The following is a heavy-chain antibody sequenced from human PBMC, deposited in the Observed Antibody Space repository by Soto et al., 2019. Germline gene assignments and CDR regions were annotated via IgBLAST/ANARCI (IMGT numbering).Heavy chain of an antibody. CDR2: IYHSGST. CDR1: GYSISSGYY. CDR3: ARGAERTVVRGVIVVYYYYGMDV. Sequence: SETLSLTCAVSGYSISSGYYWGWIRQPPGKGLEWIGSIYHSGSTYYNPPLKRRVTISVDTSKNQLYLKLSSVTAAEMAVYYCARGAERTVVRGVIVVYYYYGMDVWGQGTTVTVSS. J-gene: IGHJ6*02. D-gene: IGHD3-10*01. V-gene: IGHV4-38-2*01.